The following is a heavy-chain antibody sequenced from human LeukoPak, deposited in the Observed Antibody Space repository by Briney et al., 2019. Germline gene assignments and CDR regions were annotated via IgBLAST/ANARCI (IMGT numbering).Heavy chain of an antibody. CDR1: GGSISSTTYS. V-gene: IGHV4-39*02. Sequence: SETLSLTCTVSGGSISSTTYSWGWLRQPPGKGLEWIVTIYYSGTTYYNPSLKSRVTISVDTSKNQFSLELTSMTAADTAVYYCARGPTLKYFHHWGQGTLVSVSS. CDR2: IYYSGTT. CDR3: ARGPTLKYFHH. J-gene: IGHJ1*01.